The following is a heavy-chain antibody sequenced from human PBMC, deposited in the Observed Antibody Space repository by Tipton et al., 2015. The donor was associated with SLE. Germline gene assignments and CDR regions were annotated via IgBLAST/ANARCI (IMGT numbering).Heavy chain of an antibody. CDR1: GGSISSYY. D-gene: IGHD1-1*01. V-gene: IGHV4-59*08. CDR2: IYYSGST. Sequence: TLSLTCTVSGGSISSYYWSWIRQPPGKGLEWIGYIYYSGSTNYNPSLKSRVTISVDTSKNQLSLKLNSVTAADTVVYYCGRGATTWRGAIYGVDVWGQGTTVTVSS. CDR3: GRGATTWRGAIYGVDV. J-gene: IGHJ6*02.